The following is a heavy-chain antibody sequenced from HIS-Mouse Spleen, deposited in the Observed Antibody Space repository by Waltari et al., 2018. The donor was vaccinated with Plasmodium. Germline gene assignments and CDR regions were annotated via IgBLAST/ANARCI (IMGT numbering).Heavy chain of an antibody. CDR3: ARHTPPYYDFDY. J-gene: IGHJ4*02. CDR2: INPNSGGT. V-gene: IGHV1-2*02. D-gene: IGHD3-3*01. Sequence: QVQLVQSGAEVKKPGASVKVSCKASGYTFTGYYMTWAGQAPGKGIEWMGWINPNSGGTNYAQKFQGRVTMTRDTSISTAYMELSRLRSDDTAVYYGARHTPPYYDFDYWGQGTLVTVSS. CDR1: GYTFTGYY.